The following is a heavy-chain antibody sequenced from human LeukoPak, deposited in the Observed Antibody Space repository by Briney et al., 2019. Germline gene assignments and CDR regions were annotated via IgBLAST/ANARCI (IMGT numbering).Heavy chain of an antibody. CDR3: AKDQGIAVAGTDDAFDI. V-gene: IGHV3-30*18. CDR1: GFTFRNYG. CDR2: IAYDGSNE. D-gene: IGHD6-19*01. Sequence: GGSLRLSCAAWGFTFRNYGMHWVRQAPGKGLEWVAVIAYDGSNECYAEFVKGRFTISRDNSKNTLYLQMYSLRDEDTAVYFCAKDQGIAVAGTDDAFDIWGQGTRVTVSS. J-gene: IGHJ3*02.